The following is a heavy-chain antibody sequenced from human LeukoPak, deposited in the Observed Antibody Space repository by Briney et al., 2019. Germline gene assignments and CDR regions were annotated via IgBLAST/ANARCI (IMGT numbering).Heavy chain of an antibody. CDR1: GGSINSSSYY. Sequence: SETLSLTRTVSGGSINSSSYYWVWIRQSPGKGLEWIGSIYYSGSTYYNPSLKSRVTISTDTSKNRFSLKLTSVTAADTAVYYCARPAILTGYSYWGQGILVTVSS. D-gene: IGHD3-9*01. CDR3: ARPAILTGYSY. CDR2: IYYSGST. J-gene: IGHJ4*02. V-gene: IGHV4-39*07.